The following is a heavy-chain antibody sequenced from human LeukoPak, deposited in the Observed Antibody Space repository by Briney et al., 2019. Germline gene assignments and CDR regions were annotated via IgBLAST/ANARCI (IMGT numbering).Heavy chain of an antibody. D-gene: IGHD2-21*02. CDR3: ARGTTALMDV. Sequence: PGGSLRLSCAASGFPFSSYSMNWVRRAPGKGLEWVSSISSGTSFTYYADSVKGRFTISRDNAKNSLYLQMNSLRAEDTAVYYCARGTTALMDVWGKGTTVTVSS. CDR2: ISSGTSFT. V-gene: IGHV3-21*04. J-gene: IGHJ6*03. CDR1: GFPFSSYS.